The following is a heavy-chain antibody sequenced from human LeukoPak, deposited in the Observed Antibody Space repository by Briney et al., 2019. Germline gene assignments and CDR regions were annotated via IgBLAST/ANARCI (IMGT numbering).Heavy chain of an antibody. V-gene: IGHV3-48*03. J-gene: IGHJ4*02. D-gene: IGHD1-26*01. CDR3: ARPLNSGSYPRYLDY. CDR1: GFTFSSYE. CDR2: ISSSGSTI. Sequence: GGSLRLSCAASGFTFSSYEMNWVRQAPGKGLEWVSYISSSGSTIYYADSVKGRFTISRDNAKNSLYLQMNSLRAEDTAVYYCARPLNSGSYPRYLDYWGQGTLVTVSS.